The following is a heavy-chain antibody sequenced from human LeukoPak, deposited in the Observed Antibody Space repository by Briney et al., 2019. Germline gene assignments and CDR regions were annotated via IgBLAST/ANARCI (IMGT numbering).Heavy chain of an antibody. Sequence: PGGSLRLSCAASGFTFSSYAMSWVRQAPGKGLEWVSAISGSGGSTYYADSVKGRFTISRDNSKNTLYLQMNSLRPDDTAVYYCARVGESNPSLYFDYWGQGTLVTVPS. D-gene: IGHD6-6*01. J-gene: IGHJ4*02. CDR1: GFTFSSYA. V-gene: IGHV3-23*01. CDR3: ARVGESNPSLYFDY. CDR2: ISGSGGST.